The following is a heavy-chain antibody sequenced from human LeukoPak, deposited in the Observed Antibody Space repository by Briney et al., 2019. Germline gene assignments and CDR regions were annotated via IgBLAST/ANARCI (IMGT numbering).Heavy chain of an antibody. Sequence: GGSLRLSCTTSGFTFSNYAMSWVRQAPGKGLEWVSTMSGSTGSTYYAESVKGRFTISRDNSNNTLYLQMNSLRAEDTAVYYCAKDRRPVNQQYGAPGFWGQGTLVTVSS. D-gene: IGHD4-17*01. CDR3: AKDRRPVNQQYGAPGF. CDR1: GFTFSNYA. J-gene: IGHJ4*02. V-gene: IGHV3-23*01. CDR2: MSGSTGST.